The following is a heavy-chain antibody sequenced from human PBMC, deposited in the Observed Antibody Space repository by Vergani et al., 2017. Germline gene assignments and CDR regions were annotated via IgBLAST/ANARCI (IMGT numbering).Heavy chain of an antibody. D-gene: IGHD1-1*01. CDR2: VYHSGSN. Sequence: QVQLQESGPGLVKPPRTLSLTCTVSGGSISNNHWWSLVRQPPGKGREWIGEVYHSGSNNYNPSLKSRVTISVAKSKNQISLKLSSGTAADTAVYYCVRQWKLQGAFDIWGQGTMVTVSS. J-gene: IGHJ3*02. CDR1: GGSISNNHW. CDR3: VRQWKLQGAFDI. V-gene: IGHV4-4*03.